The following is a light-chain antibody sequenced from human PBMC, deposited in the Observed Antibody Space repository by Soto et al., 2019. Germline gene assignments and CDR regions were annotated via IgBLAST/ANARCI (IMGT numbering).Light chain of an antibody. CDR3: CSYAGSSTYV. Sequence: QSALTQPASVSGSPGQSITLSCTGTSSDVGSYNLVSWYQQHPGKAPKLMIYEVSKRPSGVSNRFSSSKSGNTASLTISGLQAEAEADYYCCSYAGSSTYVFGTGTKVTVL. V-gene: IGLV2-23*02. CDR2: EVS. CDR1: SSDVGSYNL. J-gene: IGLJ1*01.